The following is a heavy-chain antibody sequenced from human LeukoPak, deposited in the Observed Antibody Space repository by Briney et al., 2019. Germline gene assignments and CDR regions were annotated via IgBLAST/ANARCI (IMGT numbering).Heavy chain of an antibody. CDR3: ARVNDCSGSSCFSRWFDP. D-gene: IGHD2-15*01. J-gene: IGHJ5*02. CDR2: LYYGGSP. V-gene: IGHV4-39*07. Sequence: SETLSLTCTVSGASISNSDFYWGWIRQPPGKGLEWIGTLYYGGSPLYNASLTSRVSMSVETSKNQFSLRLSSVTAADTAVYYCARVNDCSGSSCFSRWFDPWGQGTLITVSS. CDR1: GASISNSDFY.